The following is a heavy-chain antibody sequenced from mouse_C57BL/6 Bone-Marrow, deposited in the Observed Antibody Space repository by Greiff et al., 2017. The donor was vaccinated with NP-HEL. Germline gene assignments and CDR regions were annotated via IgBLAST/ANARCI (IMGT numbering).Heavy chain of an antibody. J-gene: IGHJ4*01. V-gene: IGHV2-3*01. CDR1: GFSLTSYG. D-gene: IGHD2-4*01. Sequence: VQLQQSGPGLVAPSQSLSITCTVSGFSLTSYGVSWVRQPPGKGLEWLGVLWGDGSTNYHSALISRLSISKDNAKSQVFLKLNSLLTNDTATYYCAKLDYLYAMYYWGQGTSVTVSS. CDR3: AKLDYLYAMYY. CDR2: LWGDGST.